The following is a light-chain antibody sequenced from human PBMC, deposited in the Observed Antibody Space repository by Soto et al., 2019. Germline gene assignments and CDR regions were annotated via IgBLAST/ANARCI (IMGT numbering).Light chain of an antibody. CDR2: GAS. J-gene: IGKJ5*01. V-gene: IGKV3-20*01. Sequence: EIVLTQSPATLSLSPGERATLSCRSSQSVSSTYLAWYQHKPGQAPRLLIYGASGRATGIPDRFSGSGSGTDFTLTISRLEPEDFAVYYCQQYGGSPPITFGQGTRLEIK. CDR3: QQYGGSPPIT. CDR1: QSVSSTY.